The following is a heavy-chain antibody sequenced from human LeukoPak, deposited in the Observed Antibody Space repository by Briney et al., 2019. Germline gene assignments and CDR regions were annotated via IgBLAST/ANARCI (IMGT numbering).Heavy chain of an antibody. CDR2: INHSGST. J-gene: IGHJ4*02. D-gene: IGHD3-16*02. CDR1: GGSFSGYY. V-gene: IGHV4-34*01. Sequence: PSETLSLTCAVYGGSFSGYYWSWIRQPPGKGLEWIGEINHSGSTNYNPSLKRRVTISVDTSKNQFSLKLSSVTAADTAVYYCARTRDYVWGSYRPSTFDYWGQGTLVTVSS. CDR3: ARTRDYVWGSYRPSTFDY.